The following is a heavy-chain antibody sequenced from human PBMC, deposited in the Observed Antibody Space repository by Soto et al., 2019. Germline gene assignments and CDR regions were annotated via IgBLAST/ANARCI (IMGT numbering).Heavy chain of an antibody. CDR2: IYYSGST. CDR1: GGSISSGDYY. J-gene: IGHJ4*02. Sequence: QVQLQESGPGLVKPSQTLSLTCTVSGGSISSGDYYWGWIRQPPGKGLEWIGYIYYSGSTYYNPSLKSRVTISVDTSKNQFSLKLSSVTAADTAVYYCARADSSGFNYFDYWGQGTLVTVSS. V-gene: IGHV4-30-4*01. CDR3: ARADSSGFNYFDY. D-gene: IGHD3-22*01.